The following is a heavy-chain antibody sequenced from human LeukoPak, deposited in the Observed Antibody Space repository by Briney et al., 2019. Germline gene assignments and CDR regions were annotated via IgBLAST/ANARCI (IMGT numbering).Heavy chain of an antibody. CDR1: GFTFSDYY. CDR3: ARDSYYDFWSGLYWYFDL. Sequence: GGSLRLSCAASGFTFSDYYMSWIRQAPGKGLEWVSYISSSGSTIYYADSVKGRFTISRDNAKNSLYLQMNSLRAEDTAVYYCARDSYYDFWSGLYWYFDLWGRGTLVTVSS. J-gene: IGHJ2*01. V-gene: IGHV3-11*04. D-gene: IGHD3-3*01. CDR2: ISSSGSTI.